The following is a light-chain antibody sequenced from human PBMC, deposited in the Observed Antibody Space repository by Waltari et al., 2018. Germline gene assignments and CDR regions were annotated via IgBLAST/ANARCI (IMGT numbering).Light chain of an antibody. CDR1: SSNIGEDYD. V-gene: IGLV1-40*01. Sequence: QSVLTQPPSVSGAPGQRVTISCTGGSSNIGEDYDVHWYQQLPGTAPKLLIFDTTNRPSGVPNRFSGSKSGTSAFLAITGLQPEDEADYYCQSYDSSLSGWRVFGTGTKVTVL. CDR2: DTT. J-gene: IGLJ1*01. CDR3: QSYDSSLSGWRV.